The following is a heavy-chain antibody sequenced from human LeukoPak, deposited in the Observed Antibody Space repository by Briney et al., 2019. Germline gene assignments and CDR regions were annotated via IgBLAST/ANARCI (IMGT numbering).Heavy chain of an antibody. CDR1: GGSISSSSYY. D-gene: IGHD3-10*01. V-gene: IGHV4-39*07. CDR2: IYYSGST. CDR3: ARLWFGDDAFDI. Sequence: SETLSLTCTVSGGSISSSSYYWGWIRQPPGKGLEWIGSIYYSGSTNYNPSLKSRVTISVDTSRNQFSLKLSSVTAADTAVYYCARLWFGDDAFDIWGQGTMVTVSS. J-gene: IGHJ3*02.